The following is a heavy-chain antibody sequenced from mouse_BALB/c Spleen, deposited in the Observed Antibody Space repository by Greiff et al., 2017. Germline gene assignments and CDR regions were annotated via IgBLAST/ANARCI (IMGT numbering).Heavy chain of an antibody. CDR3: ARRDYYGLFAY. CDR2: ISYSGST. V-gene: IGHV3-2*02. Sequence: EVQLQESGPGLVKPSQSLSLTCTVTGYSITSDYAWNWIRQFPGNKLEWMGYISYSGSTSYNPSLKSRISITRDTSKNQFFLQLNSVTTEDTATYYCARRDYYGLFAYWGQGTLVTVSA. CDR1: GYSITSDYA. D-gene: IGHD1-2*01. J-gene: IGHJ3*01.